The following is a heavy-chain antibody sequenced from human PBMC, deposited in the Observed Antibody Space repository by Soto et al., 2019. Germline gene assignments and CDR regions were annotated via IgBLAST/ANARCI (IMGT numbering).Heavy chain of an antibody. CDR1: GGTFSSYA. J-gene: IGHJ6*02. CDR2: IIPIFGTA. V-gene: IGHV1-69*06. CDR3: ARDSDSNYGDVYYYYGMDV. D-gene: IGHD4-4*01. Sequence: VKISCKASGGTFSSYAISWVRQAPGQGLEWMGGIIPIFGTANYAQKFQGRVTITADKSTSTAYMELSSLRSEDTAVYYCARDSDSNYGDVYYYYGMDVWGQGTTVTVSS.